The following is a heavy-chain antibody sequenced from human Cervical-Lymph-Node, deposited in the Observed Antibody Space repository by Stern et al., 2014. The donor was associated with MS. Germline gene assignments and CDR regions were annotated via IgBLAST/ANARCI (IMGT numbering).Heavy chain of an antibody. Sequence: VQLVQSGAEVKKPGASVKVSCKASGYTFTGYYMHWVRQAPGQGLEWMGRINPNSGGTNYAQKFQGRVTMTRDTSISTAYMELSRLRSDDTAVYYCARDRVLTDTEGDFDYWGQGTLVTVSS. CDR1: GYTFTGYY. CDR3: ARDRVLTDTEGDFDY. D-gene: IGHD5-18*01. J-gene: IGHJ4*02. CDR2: INPNSGGT. V-gene: IGHV1-2*06.